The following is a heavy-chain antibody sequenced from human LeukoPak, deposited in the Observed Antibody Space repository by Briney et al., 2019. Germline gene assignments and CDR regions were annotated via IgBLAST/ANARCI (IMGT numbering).Heavy chain of an antibody. CDR2: ISYDGANK. CDR3: AKGSSGNYGGRLDY. CDR1: GFSFSSYA. J-gene: IGHJ4*02. Sequence: GGSLRLSCAASGFSFSSYALTWVRQAPGKGLEWVSTISYDGANKYYADSARDRFTFSRDNSKNTVYLQMNSLGAEDTAVYFCAKGSSGNYGGRLDYWGQGTLVTVSP. D-gene: IGHD3-10*01. V-gene: IGHV3-23*01.